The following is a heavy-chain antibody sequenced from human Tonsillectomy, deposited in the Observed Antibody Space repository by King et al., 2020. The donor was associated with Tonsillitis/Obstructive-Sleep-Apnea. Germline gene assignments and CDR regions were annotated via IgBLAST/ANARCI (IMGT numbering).Heavy chain of an antibody. V-gene: IGHV4-39*01. CDR1: GGSISSSSYY. Sequence: QMPLQESGPGLVKPSETLSLTCTVSGGSISSSSYYWGWIRQPPGKGLEWIGSIYYSGSTYYNPSLKSRVTISVDTSKNQFSLKLSSVTAADTAVYYCICSGGSSYFDYWGQGTLVTVSS. D-gene: IGHD2-15*01. CDR2: IYYSGST. CDR3: ICSGGSSYFDY. J-gene: IGHJ4*02.